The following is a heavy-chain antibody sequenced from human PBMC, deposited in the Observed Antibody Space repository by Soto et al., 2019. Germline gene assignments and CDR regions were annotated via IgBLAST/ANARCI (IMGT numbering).Heavy chain of an antibody. J-gene: IGHJ6*02. CDR1: GFTFRTYW. D-gene: IGHD6-13*01. CDR2: INPDGSEK. V-gene: IGHV3-7*05. Sequence: EVQLVECGGGLVQHGGSLRLYCGASGFTFRTYWLSWVRQVPGKGLERVANINPDGSEKNYVDSVKGRFTISRDNAKNSLRLQMSSLSAEDTAHYYCARDGSTSWYSYDYHGMDVWGQGTTVTVSS. CDR3: ARDGSTSWYSYDYHGMDV.